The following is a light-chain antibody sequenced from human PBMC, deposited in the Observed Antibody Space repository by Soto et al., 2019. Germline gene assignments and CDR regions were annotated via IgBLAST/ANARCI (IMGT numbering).Light chain of an antibody. CDR1: QSISSY. CDR2: AAS. V-gene: IGKV1-39*01. J-gene: IGKJ1*01. CDR3: KQSYSTLTGT. Sequence: DIQMTQSPSSLSASVGDRVTITCRASQSISSYLNWYQQKPGKAPKLLIYAASSLQSGVPSRFVGGGSGTDFTLTISGLHPEDFATESCKQSYSTLTGTFGQGTKVDIK.